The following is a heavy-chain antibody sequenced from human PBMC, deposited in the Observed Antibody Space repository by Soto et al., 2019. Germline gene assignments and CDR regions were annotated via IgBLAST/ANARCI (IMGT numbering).Heavy chain of an antibody. Sequence: PGGSVRLSCAASGFTFSSYSMNWVRQAPGKGLEWVSSISSSSSYIYYADSVKGRFTISRDNAKNSLYLQMNSLRAEDTAVYYCARDSSDYYYGMDVWGQGTTVTVSS. CDR1: GFTFSSYS. V-gene: IGHV3-21*01. CDR3: ARDSSDYYYGMDV. CDR2: ISSSSSYI. J-gene: IGHJ6*02.